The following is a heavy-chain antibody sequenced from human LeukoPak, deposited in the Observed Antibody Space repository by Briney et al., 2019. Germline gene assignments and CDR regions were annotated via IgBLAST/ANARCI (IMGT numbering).Heavy chain of an antibody. CDR1: GFTVSTKY. D-gene: IGHD5-18*01. CDR2: LYSSGTT. J-gene: IGHJ4*02. CDR3: ARERDSYGYYFDY. V-gene: IGHV3-66*01. Sequence: GGSLRLSCVVSGFTVSTKYMNWVRQAPGKGLEWVSVLYSSGTTYYADSVKGRFSISRDSSENTLYLQMNSLRVEDTGVYYCARERDSYGYYFDYWGQGTLVTVSS.